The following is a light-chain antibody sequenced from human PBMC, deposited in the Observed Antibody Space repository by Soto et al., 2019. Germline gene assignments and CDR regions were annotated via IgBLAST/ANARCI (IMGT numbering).Light chain of an antibody. V-gene: IGLV1-44*01. CDR2: NNN. CDR1: SSNIGSNS. Sequence: QSVLTQPPSESGTPGQRVTISCSGSSSNIGSNSVTWFQQLPGTAPNLLISNNNQRPSGVPDRFSGSKSGTSASLAINGLLSEDEADYFCAAWDASLNAWVFGGGTKVTVL. CDR3: AAWDASLNAWV. J-gene: IGLJ3*02.